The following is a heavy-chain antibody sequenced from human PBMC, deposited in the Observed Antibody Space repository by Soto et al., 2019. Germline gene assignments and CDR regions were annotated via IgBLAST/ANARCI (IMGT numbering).Heavy chain of an antibody. D-gene: IGHD3-3*01. CDR3: VASIFGVVIPYTTDYYGMDV. CDR1: GFTFSSYA. V-gene: IGHV3-64D*08. Sequence: GGSLRLSCSASGFTFSSYAMHWVRQAPGKGLEYVSAISSNGGSTYYADSVKGRFTISRDNSKNTLYLQMSSLRAEDTAVYYCVASIFGVVIPYTTDYYGMDVWGQGTTVTVSS. J-gene: IGHJ6*02. CDR2: ISSNGGST.